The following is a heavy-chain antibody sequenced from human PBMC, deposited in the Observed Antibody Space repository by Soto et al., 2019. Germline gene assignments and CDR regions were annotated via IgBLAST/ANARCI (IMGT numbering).Heavy chain of an antibody. J-gene: IGHJ6*02. CDR1: GGTFSSYA. CDR3: ARGDYVWGSYPYSSGMDV. D-gene: IGHD3-16*02. Sequence: QVQLVQSGAEVKKPGSSVKVSCKASGGTFSSYAISWVRQAPGQGLEWMGGIIPIFGTANYAQKFQGRVTITADESQSTAYMELSSLRSEDTAVYYCARGDYVWGSYPYSSGMDVWGQGTTVTVSS. V-gene: IGHV1-69*12. CDR2: IIPIFGTA.